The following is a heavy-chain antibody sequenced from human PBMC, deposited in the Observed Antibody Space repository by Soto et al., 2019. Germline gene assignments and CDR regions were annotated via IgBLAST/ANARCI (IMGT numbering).Heavy chain of an antibody. J-gene: IGHJ5*02. Sequence: EVQLVESGGGLVQPGRSLRLSCVASGFTFDDYAMHWVRQAPEKGLEWVSSVSWNSVSVGYADSVKGRFTISRDNGENTLYLQMIRLRTEDTAMYYCAKDVSSGWYTGGGRFDPWGQGTLVTVSS. V-gene: IGHV3-9*01. CDR1: GFTFDDYA. CDR2: VSWNSVSV. CDR3: AKDVSSGWYTGGGRFDP. D-gene: IGHD6-19*01.